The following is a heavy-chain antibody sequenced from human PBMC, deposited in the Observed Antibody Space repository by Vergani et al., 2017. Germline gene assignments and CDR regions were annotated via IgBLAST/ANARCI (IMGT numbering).Heavy chain of an antibody. Sequence: QVQLVESGGGVVQRGGSLRLSCATSGFTLSNYDMQWIRQGPGKGLEFVAFIQFDGSNQYYADSVKGRFTLSRDFSKNTLYLQMNSLRTDDTATYYCAKHFSGWGMDYWGQGTQVIVSS. D-gene: IGHD6-19*01. CDR2: IQFDGSNQ. V-gene: IGHV3-30*02. J-gene: IGHJ4*02. CDR3: AKHFSGWGMDY. CDR1: GFTLSNYD.